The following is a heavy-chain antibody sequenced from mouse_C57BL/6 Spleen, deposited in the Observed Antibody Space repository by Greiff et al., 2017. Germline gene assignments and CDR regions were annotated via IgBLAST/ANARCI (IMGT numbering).Heavy chain of an antibody. CDR2: IYPGDGDT. J-gene: IGHJ4*01. D-gene: IGHD3-1*01. CDR1: GYAFSSSW. CDR3: ARSGRLGYYAMDY. V-gene: IGHV1-82*01. Sequence: VQLQQSGPELVKPGASVKISCKASGYAFSSSWMNWVKQRPGKGLEWIGRIYPGDGDTNYNGKFKGKATLTADKSSSTAYMQLSSLTSEDAAVYFCARSGRLGYYAMDYWGQGTSVTVSS.